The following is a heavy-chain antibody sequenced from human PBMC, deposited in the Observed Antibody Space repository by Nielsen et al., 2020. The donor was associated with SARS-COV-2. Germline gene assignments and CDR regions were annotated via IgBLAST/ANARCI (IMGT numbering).Heavy chain of an antibody. Sequence: GGSLRLSCAASGFTFSSYAMHWVRQAPGKGLEWAAVISYDGSNKYYADSVKGRFTISRDNSKNTLYLQMNSLRAEDTAVYYCARPYSSGWHYHYYGMDVWGQGTTVTVSS. J-gene: IGHJ6*02. CDR2: ISYDGSNK. CDR1: GFTFSSYA. D-gene: IGHD6-19*01. CDR3: ARPYSSGWHYHYYGMDV. V-gene: IGHV3-30-3*01.